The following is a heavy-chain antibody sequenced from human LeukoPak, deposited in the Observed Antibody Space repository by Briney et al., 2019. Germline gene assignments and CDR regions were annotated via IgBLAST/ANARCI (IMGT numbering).Heavy chain of an antibody. CDR1: GYTFTGYY. D-gene: IGHD3-10*01. Sequence: ASVKVSCKASGYTFTGYYMHWVRQAPGQGLEWMGWINPNSGGTNYAQKFQGRVTMTRDTSTSTVYMELSSLRSEDTAVYYCAREGGYYYGSGSSTFDYWGQGTLVTVSS. J-gene: IGHJ4*02. CDR3: AREGGYYYGSGSSTFDY. CDR2: INPNSGGT. V-gene: IGHV1-2*02.